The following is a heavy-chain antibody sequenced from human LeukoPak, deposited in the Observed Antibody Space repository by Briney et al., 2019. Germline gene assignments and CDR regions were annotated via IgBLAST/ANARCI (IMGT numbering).Heavy chain of an antibody. V-gene: IGHV4-34*01. CDR3: ARVSTGYSGSWYWGNFDY. Sequence: SETLSLTCVVYGGSFSGYYWSWIRQPAGKGREWMGDINHSGRNNYNPCLKSEVTISVVTSQKQYSFMLGSVAAADTGVYYCARVSTGYSGSWYWGNFDYWGQRTLLTV. CDR1: GGSFSGYY. D-gene: IGHD6-13*01. J-gene: IGHJ4*02. CDR2: INHSGRN.